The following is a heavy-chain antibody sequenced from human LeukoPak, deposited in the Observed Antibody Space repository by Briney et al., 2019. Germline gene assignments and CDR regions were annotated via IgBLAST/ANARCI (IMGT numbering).Heavy chain of an antibody. CDR1: GFTFSSYA. CDR3: ARDGGVVPAPKGNYYYYGMDV. D-gene: IGHD2-2*01. Sequence: GGSLRLSCAASGFTFSSYAMSWVRQAPGKGLEWVSAISGSGGSTYFADSVKGRFTISRDNSKNTLYLQMNSLRAEDTAVYYCARDGGVVPAPKGNYYYYGMDVWGQGTTVTVSS. CDR2: ISGSGGST. V-gene: IGHV3-23*01. J-gene: IGHJ6*02.